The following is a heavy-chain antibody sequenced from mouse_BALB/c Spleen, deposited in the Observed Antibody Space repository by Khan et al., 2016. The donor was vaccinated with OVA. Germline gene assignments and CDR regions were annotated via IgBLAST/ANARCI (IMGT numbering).Heavy chain of an antibody. Sequence: QMQLEESGAELAKPGASVTMSCKASGYTFTSYWMHWVKQRPGQGLEWIGYINPSTGYTEYNQRFKDKATLTADKSSSTAYMQLSSLTSEESAVYYCANHGSSSAWLTYWGQGTLVTVSA. V-gene: IGHV1-7*01. CDR1: GYTFTSYW. D-gene: IGHD1-1*01. CDR2: INPSTGYT. CDR3: ANHGSSSAWLTY. J-gene: IGHJ3*01.